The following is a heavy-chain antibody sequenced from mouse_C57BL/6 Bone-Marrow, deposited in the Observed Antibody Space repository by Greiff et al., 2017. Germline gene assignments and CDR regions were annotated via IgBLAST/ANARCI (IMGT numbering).Heavy chain of an antibody. CDR1: GYTFTSYW. V-gene: IGHV1-64*01. CDR2: IHPNSGST. Sequence: QVHVKQPGAELVKPGASVKLSCKASGYTFTSYWMHWVKQRPGQGLEWIGMIHPNSGSTNYNEKFKSKATLTADKSSSTAYMQLSSLTSEDSAVXYCASITTVVEVDYWGQGTTLTVSS. CDR3: ASITTVVEVDY. J-gene: IGHJ2*01. D-gene: IGHD1-1*01.